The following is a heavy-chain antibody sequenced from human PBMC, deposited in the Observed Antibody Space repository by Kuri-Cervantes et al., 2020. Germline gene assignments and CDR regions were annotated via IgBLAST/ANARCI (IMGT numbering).Heavy chain of an antibody. CDR3: GRHHWGSPLYNWFDP. D-gene: IGHD7-27*01. CDR1: GYSFTSHY. J-gene: IGHJ5*02. Sequence: ASVKDSCKASGYSFTSHYIHWVRQAPGQGPEWMGWISAYNGNTNYAQKLQGRVNMTTDTPTSTAYMELRSLRSDDTAVYYCGRHHWGSPLYNWFDPWGQGTLVTVSS. CDR2: ISAYNGNT. V-gene: IGHV1-18*04.